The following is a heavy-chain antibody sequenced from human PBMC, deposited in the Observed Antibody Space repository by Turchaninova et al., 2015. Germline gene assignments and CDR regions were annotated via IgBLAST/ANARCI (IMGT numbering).Heavy chain of an antibody. J-gene: IGHJ4*02. D-gene: IGHD5-12*01. Sequence: EVQLVQSGAEVKKPGESLKISCKVSGYSFTSYWSDWVLQRPRKGRVWMGIIYPGDSDTRYSPSFQGHVTISVDKSISTAYLQWSSLKASDTAMYYCARQDGGGLYYFENWGQGTLVTVSS. CDR2: IYPGDSDT. CDR1: GYSFTSYW. CDR3: ARQDGGGLYYFEN. V-gene: IGHV5-51*01.